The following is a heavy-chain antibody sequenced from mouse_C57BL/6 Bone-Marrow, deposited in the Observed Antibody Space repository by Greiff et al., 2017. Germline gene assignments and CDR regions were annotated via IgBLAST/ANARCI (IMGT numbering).Heavy chain of an antibody. D-gene: IGHD2-10*02. CDR3: ERGGVWDVGY. J-gene: IGHJ2*01. Sequence: VQLKQSGPELVKPGASVKLPCKASGYTFTDYNMDWVKQSHGKSLEWIGDINPNNGGTIYNQKFKGKATLTVDKSSSTAYMELRSLTSEDNSVYEGERGGVWDVGYWGQGTTLTVSS. CDR1: GYTFTDYN. V-gene: IGHV1-18*01. CDR2: INPNNGGT.